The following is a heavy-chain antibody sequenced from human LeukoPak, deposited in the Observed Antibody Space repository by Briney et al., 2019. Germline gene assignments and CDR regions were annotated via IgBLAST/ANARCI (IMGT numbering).Heavy chain of an antibody. D-gene: IGHD2-2*01. Sequence: KSSETLSLTCTVSGGSISSYYWSWIRQPPGMGLEWIGYIYYSGSTNYNPSLKSRVTISVDTSKNQFSLKLSSVTAADTAVYYCARDLVVVVPGHYYYGMDVWGKGTTVTVSS. CDR2: IYYSGST. J-gene: IGHJ6*04. V-gene: IGHV4-59*01. CDR3: ARDLVVVVPGHYYYGMDV. CDR1: GGSISSYY.